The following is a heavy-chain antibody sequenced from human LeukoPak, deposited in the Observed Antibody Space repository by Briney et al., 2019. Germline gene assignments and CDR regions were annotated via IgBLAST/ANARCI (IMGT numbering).Heavy chain of an antibody. CDR3: AKASGYTYAYPFDY. CDR2: IGGSGGRT. D-gene: IGHD5-18*01. V-gene: IGHV3-23*01. CDR1: GFTFSTSA. J-gene: IGHJ4*02. Sequence: GGSLRLSCAASGFTFSTSAMSWVRQAPGKGLEWVSTIGGSGGRTHYADSVKGRFTISRDNSKNTLYLQMNSLRADGTAVYYCAKASGYTYAYPFDYWGQGTLVTVSS.